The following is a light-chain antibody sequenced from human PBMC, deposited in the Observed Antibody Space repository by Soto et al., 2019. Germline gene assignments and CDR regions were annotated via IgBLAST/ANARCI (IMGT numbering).Light chain of an antibody. V-gene: IGKV3-15*01. CDR2: YAS. CDR3: QQYNNWPPVT. J-gene: IGKJ1*01. Sequence: EIVLTQSPATLSVSPGDGATLSCRASQSVSSNLAWYQQKPGQAPRLLIYYASTRATGIPVRFSGSGSGTEFTLTISSLQSEDFAVYYCQQYNNWPPVTFGQGTKVEIK. CDR1: QSVSSN.